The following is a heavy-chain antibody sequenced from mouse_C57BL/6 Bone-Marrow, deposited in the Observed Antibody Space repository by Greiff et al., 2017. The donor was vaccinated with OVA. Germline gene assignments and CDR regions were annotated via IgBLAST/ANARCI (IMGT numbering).Heavy chain of an antibody. Sequence: DVQLQESGAELVRPGASVKLSCTASGFNIKDDYMHWVKQRPEQGLEWIGWIDPENGDTEYASKFQGKATITADTSSNTAYLQLSSLTSEDTAVYYCTHYGNYRDYYAMDYWGQGTSVTVSS. CDR2: IDPENGDT. V-gene: IGHV14-4*01. CDR1: GFNIKDDY. J-gene: IGHJ4*01. D-gene: IGHD2-1*01. CDR3: THYGNYRDYYAMDY.